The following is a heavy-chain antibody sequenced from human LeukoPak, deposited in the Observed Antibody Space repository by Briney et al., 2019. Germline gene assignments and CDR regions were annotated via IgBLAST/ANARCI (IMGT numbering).Heavy chain of an antibody. CDR2: IYFSGST. Sequence: SETLSLTCTVSGGSVSSGIYYWSWIRQPPGKGPEWIGYIYFSGSTNYNPSLKSRVTISVDTPKNQFSLKLSSVTAADTAVYFCARSLSLRYCDWWGPGTLVTVSS. D-gene: IGHD3-9*01. CDR1: GGSVSSGIYY. CDR3: ARSLSLRYCDW. J-gene: IGHJ4*02. V-gene: IGHV4-61*01.